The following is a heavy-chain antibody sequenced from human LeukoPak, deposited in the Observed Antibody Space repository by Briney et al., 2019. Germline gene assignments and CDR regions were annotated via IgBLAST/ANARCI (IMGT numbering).Heavy chain of an antibody. CDR1: GFTFSSYG. D-gene: IGHD6-19*01. CDR3: ARDSEQWRIFDI. J-gene: IGHJ3*02. V-gene: IGHV3-23*01. CDR2: ISGSGGST. Sequence: PGGSLRLSCAASGFTFSSYGMSWVRQAPGKGLEWVSAISGSGGSTYYADSVKGRFTISRDNAKNSLYLQMNSLRAEDTAVYYCARDSEQWRIFDIWGQGTMVTVSS.